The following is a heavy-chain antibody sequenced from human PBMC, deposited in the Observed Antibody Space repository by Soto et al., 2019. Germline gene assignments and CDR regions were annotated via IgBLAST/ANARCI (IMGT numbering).Heavy chain of an antibody. CDR1: GYTFTGYY. J-gene: IGHJ5*02. CDR2: INPNSGGT. V-gene: IGHV1-2*04. CDR3: AREGDSSGYGWFDP. Sequence: GASVKVSCKASGYTFTGYYMHWVRQAPGQGLEWMGWINPNSGGTNYAQKFQGWVTMTRDTSISTAYMELSRLRSDDTAVYYCAREGDSSGYGWFDPWGQGTLVTVSS. D-gene: IGHD3-22*01.